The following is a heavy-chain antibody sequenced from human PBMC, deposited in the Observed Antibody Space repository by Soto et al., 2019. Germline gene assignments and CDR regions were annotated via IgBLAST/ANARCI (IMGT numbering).Heavy chain of an antibody. D-gene: IGHD3-22*01. CDR1: GFTFSSYA. Sequence: LRLSCAASGFTFSSYAMSWVRQAPGKGLEWVSAISGSGGSTYYADSVKGRFTISRDNSKNTLYLQMNSLRAEDTAVYYCATLYDSSGSHPLHFDYWGQGTLVTVSS. CDR2: ISGSGGST. V-gene: IGHV3-23*01. CDR3: ATLYDSSGSHPLHFDY. J-gene: IGHJ4*02.